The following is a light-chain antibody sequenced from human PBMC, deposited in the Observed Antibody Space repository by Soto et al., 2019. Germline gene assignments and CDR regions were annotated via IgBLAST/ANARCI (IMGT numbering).Light chain of an antibody. J-gene: IGKJ4*01. V-gene: IGKV3-20*01. Sequence: EIVLTQSPGTLSLSPGERATLSCRASQSVGTSYLAWYQQKPGPAPRLLIYAASSRATGIPDRFTGSGSGTDFALTISRLEPEDVAVYFCQQHGSSPLTFGGGTKVEIK. CDR2: AAS. CDR3: QQHGSSPLT. CDR1: QSVGTSY.